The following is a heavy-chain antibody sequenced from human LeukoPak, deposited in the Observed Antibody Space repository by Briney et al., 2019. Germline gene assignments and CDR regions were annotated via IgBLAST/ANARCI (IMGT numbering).Heavy chain of an antibody. J-gene: IGHJ4*02. Sequence: PGGSLRLSCAASGFTFSSYAMSWVRQAPGKGLEWVSAISGSSGSTSYADSVTGRFTISRDNSKNTLYLQMNSLRAEDTAVYYCAKSPGISTSCFDYWGQGTLVTVSS. CDR2: ISGSSGST. CDR3: AKSPGISTSCFDY. CDR1: GFTFSSYA. V-gene: IGHV3-23*01. D-gene: IGHD2-2*01.